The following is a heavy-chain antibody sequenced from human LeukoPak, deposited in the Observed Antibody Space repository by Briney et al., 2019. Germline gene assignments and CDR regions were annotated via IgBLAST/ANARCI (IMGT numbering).Heavy chain of an antibody. CDR3: ARGHDSSGPDWYFDL. V-gene: IGHV4-30-2*01. D-gene: IGHD3-22*01. CDR2: IYHSGST. Sequence: SETLSLTCTVSGGSTSSGGYYWSWILQPPGKGLEWIGYIYHSGSTYYNPSLKSRVTISVDRSKNQFSLKLSSVTAADTAVYYCARGHDSSGPDWYFDLWGRGTLVTFSS. CDR1: GGSTSSGGYY. J-gene: IGHJ2*01.